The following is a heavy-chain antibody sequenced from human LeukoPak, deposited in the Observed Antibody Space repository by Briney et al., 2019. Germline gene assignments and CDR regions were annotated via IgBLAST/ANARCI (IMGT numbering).Heavy chain of an antibody. D-gene: IGHD3-9*01. CDR2: ISSSGRTI. J-gene: IGHJ3*02. V-gene: IGHV3-48*03. Sequence: GGSLRLSCAASGFTFSSYEMNGVRRAPGKGLDGVAYISSSGRTIYYADSVKGRFTISRDNAKNSLYLQMNSLRAEDTAVYYCARDFKPARYDLLTGYYNTGAFDIWGQGTMVTVSS. CDR3: ARDFKPARYDLLTGYYNTGAFDI. CDR1: GFTFSSYE.